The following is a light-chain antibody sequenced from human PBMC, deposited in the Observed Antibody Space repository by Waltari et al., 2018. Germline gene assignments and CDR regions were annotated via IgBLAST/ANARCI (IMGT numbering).Light chain of an antibody. V-gene: IGKV3-20*01. CDR1: QSVSSTY. CDR2: GGS. CDR3: QVYGDLRDT. Sequence: EIILTQSPGTLSLSPGERATLSCRAGQSVSSTYVGWSQQKSGQAPRLVIYGGSSRATGIPDRFSGSASGTDFTLTISRLEPEDVAVYFCQVYGDLRDTFGQGTKLEIK. J-gene: IGKJ2*01.